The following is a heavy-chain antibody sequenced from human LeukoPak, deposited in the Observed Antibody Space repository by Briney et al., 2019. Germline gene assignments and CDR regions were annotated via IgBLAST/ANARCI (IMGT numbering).Heavy chain of an antibody. CDR3: AKASGGWYFDAFDI. CDR2: ISGSGGSA. V-gene: IGHV3-23*01. Sequence: GGSLRLSCAASGFTFSSYAMTWVRQAPGKGLEWVSGISGSGGSAYYADSVKGRFTISRDNSKNTLYLQMNSLRAEDTAVYYCAKASGGWYFDAFDIWGQGTMVTASS. J-gene: IGHJ3*02. CDR1: GFTFSSYA. D-gene: IGHD6-19*01.